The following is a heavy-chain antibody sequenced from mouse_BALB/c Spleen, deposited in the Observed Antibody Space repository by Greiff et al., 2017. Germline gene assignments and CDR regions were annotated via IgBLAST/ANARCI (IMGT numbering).Heavy chain of an antibody. CDR1: GYSITSDYA. CDR3: AREGLDYGNSH. CDR2: ISYSGST. V-gene: IGHV3-2*02. Sequence: EVQRVESGPGLVKPSQSLSLTCTVTGYSITSDYAWNWIRQFPGNKLEWMGYISYSGSTSYNPSLKSRISITRDTSKNQFFLQLNSVTTEDTATYYCAREGLDYGNSHWGQGTSVTVSS. J-gene: IGHJ4*01. D-gene: IGHD2-1*01.